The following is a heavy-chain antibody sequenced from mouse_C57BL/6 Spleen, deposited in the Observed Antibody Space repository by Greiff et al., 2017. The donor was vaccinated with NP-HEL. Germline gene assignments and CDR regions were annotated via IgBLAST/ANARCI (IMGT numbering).Heavy chain of an antibody. CDR2: IRSKSNNYAT. CDR1: GFSFTTYA. CDR3: VRRTGTWFAY. Sequence: EVQLVESGGGLVQPKGSLKLSCAASGFSFTTYAMNWVRQAPGKGLEWVARIRSKSNNYATYYADSVKDRFTISRDDSESMLYLQMNNLKTEDTAMYYCVRRTGTWFAYWGQGTLVTVSA. V-gene: IGHV10-1*01. J-gene: IGHJ3*01. D-gene: IGHD4-1*01.